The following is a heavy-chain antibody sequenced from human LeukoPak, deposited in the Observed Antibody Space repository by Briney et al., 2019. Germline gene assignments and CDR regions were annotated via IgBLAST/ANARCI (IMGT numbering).Heavy chain of an antibody. J-gene: IGHJ5*02. CDR1: GYTFIGYY. CDR3: ARGQPYGDYNYFDP. D-gene: IGHD4-17*01. Sequence: ASVKVSCKASGYTFIGYYMHWVRQAPGQGLEWMGRINPSTGGTNSAQKFQGRVTMTRDTSISTAYTELSRLTSDDTAIYYCARGQPYGDYNYFDPWGQGTLVTVSS. CDR2: INPSTGGT. V-gene: IGHV1-2*06.